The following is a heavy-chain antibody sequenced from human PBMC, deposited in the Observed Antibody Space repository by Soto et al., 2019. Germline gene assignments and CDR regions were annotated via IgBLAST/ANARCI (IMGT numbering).Heavy chain of an antibody. V-gene: IGHV3-7*01. D-gene: IGHD6-19*01. CDR3: AKEVGSGWYSYDY. CDR1: GFTFNRHW. J-gene: IGHJ4*02. Sequence: PGGSLRLSCAVSGFTFNRHWMSWVLQTPGKGLEWVASIKEDGSEKYYADSVKGRFTISRNNSKNTLFLQMNSLRAEDTAVYYCAKEVGSGWYSYDYWGQGTLVTVSS. CDR2: IKEDGSEK.